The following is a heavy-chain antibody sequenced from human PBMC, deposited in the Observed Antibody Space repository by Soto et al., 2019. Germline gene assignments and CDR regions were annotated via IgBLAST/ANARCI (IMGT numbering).Heavy chain of an antibody. CDR2: IIPIFNST. CDR3: AREGRGKKAGYNGLVSLGY. Sequence: SVKVSCKASGYIFSDYGINWVRQAPGHGLEWLGRIIPIFNSTKYAQSFQGRVTITADKSTSTASLELSSLRSDDTAVYYCAREGRGKKAGYNGLVSLGYWGQGTLVTVSS. CDR1: GYIFSDYG. D-gene: IGHD2-2*02. V-gene: IGHV1-69*06. J-gene: IGHJ4*02.